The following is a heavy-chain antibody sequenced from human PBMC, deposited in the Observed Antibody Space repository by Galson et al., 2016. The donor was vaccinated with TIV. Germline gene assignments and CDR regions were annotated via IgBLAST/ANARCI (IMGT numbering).Heavy chain of an antibody. CDR1: GYTFTRYY. D-gene: IGHD6-25*01. Sequence: SVKVSCKASGYTFTRYYIHWVRQAAGQGLEWMGIIDPSNGGTTYVQKFQGRLTLTRDTSTSTVYFELSSLTSEDTALYYCASPHSGSHDFDYWGQGTLVTVSS. J-gene: IGHJ4*02. CDR3: ASPHSGSHDFDY. CDR2: IDPSNGGT. V-gene: IGHV1-46*03.